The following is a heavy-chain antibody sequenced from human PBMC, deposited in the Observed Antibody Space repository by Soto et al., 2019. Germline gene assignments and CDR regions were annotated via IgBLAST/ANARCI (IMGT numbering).Heavy chain of an antibody. CDR1: GFNFNIYA. CDR3: ATVHNTSRSFDY. CDR2: TGATGRTT. D-gene: IGHD1-20*01. Sequence: GGSLRLSCAASGFNFNIYAMTWVRQAPGRGLEWVSTTGATGRTTYYADSAKGRFTVSRDNSKNTLDLQMGNLRAEDTAVYYCATVHNTSRSFDYWGQGTLVTVSS. V-gene: IGHV3-23*01. J-gene: IGHJ4*02.